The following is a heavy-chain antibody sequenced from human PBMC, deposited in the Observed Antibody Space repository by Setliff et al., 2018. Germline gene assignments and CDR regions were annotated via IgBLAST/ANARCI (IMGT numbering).Heavy chain of an antibody. J-gene: IGHJ6*02. CDR3: ARAPGSGYYSRVPYGMDV. CDR1: GGSISSGDYY. V-gene: IGHV4-30-4*08. CDR2: IYYSGST. D-gene: IGHD3-22*01. Sequence: TLSLTCTVSGGSISSGDYYWSWIRQPPGKGLEWIGYIYYSGSTYYNPSLKSRVTISVDTSKNQFSLKLSSVTAADTAVYYCARAPGSGYYSRVPYGMDVWGQGTTVTGLL.